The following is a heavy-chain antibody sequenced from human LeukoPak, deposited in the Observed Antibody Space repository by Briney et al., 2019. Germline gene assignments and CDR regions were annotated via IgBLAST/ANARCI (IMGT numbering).Heavy chain of an antibody. J-gene: IGHJ4*02. V-gene: IGHV3-23*01. CDR2: ISGSGGGT. CDR3: AKRGVVIRVILVGFHKEAYYFDS. Sequence: PGGSLRLSCAVSGITLSNYGMSWVRQAPGKGLEWVAGISGSGGGTKYADSVKGRFTISRDNPKNTLYLQMHSLRAEDTAMYFCAKRGVVIRVILVGFHKEAYYFDSWGQGALVTVSS. CDR1: GITLSNYG. D-gene: IGHD3-22*01.